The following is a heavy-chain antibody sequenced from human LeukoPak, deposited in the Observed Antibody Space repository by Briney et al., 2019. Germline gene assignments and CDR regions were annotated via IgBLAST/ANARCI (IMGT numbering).Heavy chain of an antibody. CDR1: EYIFTAYY. CDR2: INPNSGDT. CDR3: AREGGNGGFDY. D-gene: IGHD2-15*01. V-gene: IGHV1-2*02. J-gene: IGHJ4*02. Sequence: ASVKVSCRASEYIFTAYYIHWVRQAPGQGLEWMGWINPNSGDTNFEQKFRGRVTMTGDMSIRTANMELRALRSDDTALYYCAREGGNGGFDYWGQGTLVTVSS.